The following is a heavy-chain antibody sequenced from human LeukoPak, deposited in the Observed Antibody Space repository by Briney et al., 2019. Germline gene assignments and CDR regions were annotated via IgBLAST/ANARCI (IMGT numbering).Heavy chain of an antibody. J-gene: IGHJ4*02. CDR3: ARESAQGRYFDWLLSPDY. V-gene: IGHV4-30-4*01. Sequence: PSETLSLTCTVSGGSISSGDYYWSWIRQPPGKGLEWIGYIYYSGSTYYNPSLKSRVTISVGTSKNQFSLKLSSVTAADTAVYYCARESAQGRYFDWLLSPDYWGQGTLVTVSS. CDR1: GGSISSGDYY. D-gene: IGHD3-9*01. CDR2: IYYSGST.